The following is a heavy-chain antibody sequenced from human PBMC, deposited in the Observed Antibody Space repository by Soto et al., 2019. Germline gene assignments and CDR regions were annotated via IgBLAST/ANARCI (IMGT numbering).Heavy chain of an antibody. D-gene: IGHD1-26*01. V-gene: IGHV3-74*01. Sequence: GGSLRLSCAASGFTFDYYWMHWVRQAPGKGLMWVSRIYSDGTSTTYADSVKGRFTISIDNAKNTLSLQMNSLRADDTAVYYCARGDRGAFDLWGQGTVVTVSS. J-gene: IGHJ3*01. CDR1: GFTFDYYW. CDR2: IYSDGTST. CDR3: ARGDRGAFDL.